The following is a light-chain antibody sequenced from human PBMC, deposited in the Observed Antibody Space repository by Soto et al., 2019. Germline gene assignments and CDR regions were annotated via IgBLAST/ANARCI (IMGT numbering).Light chain of an antibody. CDR1: QSISNW. V-gene: IGKV1-5*01. CDR3: QQYDTHYT. Sequence: DIQMTQSPSTLSASVGDSVTITCRASQSISNWLAWYQQKPGKAPTLLIYDVSRLESGVPSRFSGSGSGTEFTLTINSLQPDDFATYYCQQYDTHYTFGQGTKVAIK. CDR2: DVS. J-gene: IGKJ2*01.